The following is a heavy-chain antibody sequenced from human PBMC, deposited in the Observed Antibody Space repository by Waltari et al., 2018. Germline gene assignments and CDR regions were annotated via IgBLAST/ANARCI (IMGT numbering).Heavy chain of an antibody. D-gene: IGHD4-4*01. J-gene: IGHJ4*02. CDR1: GGSIGSGGYS. Sequence: QLQLQESGSGRLKPSQTLSLTCAVSGGSIGSGGYSWRWLRQPPGKGLEWIGYIYHSGSSYYNPSLKSRVTTSVDRSKHPSSQKLSSVTAADTAVYYWATGNSNYILDYWGQGTLVTVSS. V-gene: IGHV4-30-2*01. CDR3: ATGNSNYILDY. CDR2: IYHSGSS.